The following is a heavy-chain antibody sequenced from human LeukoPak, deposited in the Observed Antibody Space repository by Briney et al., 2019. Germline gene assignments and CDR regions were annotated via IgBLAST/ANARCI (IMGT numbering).Heavy chain of an antibody. CDR1: GFTFSSYW. V-gene: IGHV3-7*01. CDR3: ARVAAARGAFDI. J-gene: IGHJ3*02. D-gene: IGHD6-13*01. CDR2: IKQDGSEK. Sequence: GGSLRLSCAASGFTFSSYWMSWVRQAPGKGLGWVANIKQDGSEKYYVDSVKGRFTISRDNAKNSLYLQMNSLRAEDTAVDYRARVAAARGAFDIWGQGTMVTVSS.